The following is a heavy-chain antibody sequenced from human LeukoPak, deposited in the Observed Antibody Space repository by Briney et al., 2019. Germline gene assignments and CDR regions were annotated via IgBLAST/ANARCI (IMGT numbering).Heavy chain of an antibody. V-gene: IGHV4-61*02. CDR1: GGSISSGSYY. J-gene: IGHJ4*02. CDR2: IYTSGST. D-gene: IGHD4-17*01. CDR3: ARGHGDYFDY. Sequence: SETLSLTCTVSGGSISSGSYYWSWIRQPAGKGLEWIGRIYTSGSTNYNPSLKSRVTISVDTSKNQFSLKLSSVTAADTAVYYCARGHGDYFDYWGQGTLVTVSS.